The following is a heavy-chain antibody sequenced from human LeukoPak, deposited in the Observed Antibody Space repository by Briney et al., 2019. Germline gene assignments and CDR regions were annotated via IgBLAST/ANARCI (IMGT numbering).Heavy chain of an antibody. CDR2: IYTSGST. CDR3: ARGRRYYDSSGYYEVFDY. CDR1: GYSISSGYY. Sequence: SETLSLTCTVSGYSISSGYYWSWIRQPAGKGLEWIGRIYTSGSTNYNPSLKSRVTIPVDTSKNQFSLKLSSVTAADTAVYYCARGRRYYDSSGYYEVFDYWXXGTLVTASS. V-gene: IGHV4-61*02. D-gene: IGHD3-22*01. J-gene: IGHJ4*02.